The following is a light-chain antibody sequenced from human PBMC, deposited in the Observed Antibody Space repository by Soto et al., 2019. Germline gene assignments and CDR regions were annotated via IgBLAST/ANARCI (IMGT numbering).Light chain of an antibody. CDR1: SGHSSYA. CDR3: QTWGTGMV. CDR2: LNSDGSH. Sequence: QSVLTQSPSASASLGASVKLTCTLSSGHSSYAIAWHQQQPEKGPRYLMKLNSDGSHSKWGGIPDRFSGSSSGAERYLPISSLQSADEADYYCQTWGTGMVFGGGTKVTVL. J-gene: IGLJ2*01. V-gene: IGLV4-69*01.